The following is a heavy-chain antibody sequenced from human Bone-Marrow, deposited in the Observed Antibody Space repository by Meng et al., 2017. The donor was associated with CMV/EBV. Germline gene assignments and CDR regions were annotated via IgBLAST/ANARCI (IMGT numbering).Heavy chain of an antibody. CDR1: GFTFSSYW. Sequence: GESLKISCAAAGFTFSSYWMSWVRQAPGKGLEWVANIKQDGSEKYYVDSVKGRFTISRDNAKNSLYLQMNSLRAEDTAVYYCARDNWSGYLPYPYYYYGMDVWGQGTTVTVSS. D-gene: IGHD3-3*01. V-gene: IGHV3-7*01. J-gene: IGHJ6*02. CDR2: IKQDGSEK. CDR3: ARDNWSGYLPYPYYYYGMDV.